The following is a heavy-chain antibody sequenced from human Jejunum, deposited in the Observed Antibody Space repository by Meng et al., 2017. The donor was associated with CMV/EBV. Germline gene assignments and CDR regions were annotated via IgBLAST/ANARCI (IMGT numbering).Heavy chain of an antibody. J-gene: IGHJ4*02. Sequence: CPVSGGSITSSNNHWGWIRQPPGKGLEWLGNIDYIGNTYYTPSLKSRVTISVDTSKTQFSLQLSSVTAADTAFYYCARQSYRAFDYWGQGTLVTVSS. CDR2: IDYIGNT. D-gene: IGHD2-2*02. CDR1: GGSITSSNNH. CDR3: ARQSYRAFDY. V-gene: IGHV4-39*01.